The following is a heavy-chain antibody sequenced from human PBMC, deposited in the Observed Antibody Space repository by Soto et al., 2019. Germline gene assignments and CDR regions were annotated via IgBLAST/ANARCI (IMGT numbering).Heavy chain of an antibody. CDR2: IYPGDSDT. CDR1: GYSFTTYW. V-gene: IGHV5-51*01. D-gene: IGHD6-13*01. Sequence: GEALKISCKGSGYSFTTYWIGWVRQMPGKGLEGMVIIYPGDSDTRYSPSFQGQVTISADKSINTTYLQWSSLKASDTAIYYCARQAAAGKYYYAMDVWGQGTTVTVSS. J-gene: IGHJ6*02. CDR3: ARQAAAGKYYYAMDV.